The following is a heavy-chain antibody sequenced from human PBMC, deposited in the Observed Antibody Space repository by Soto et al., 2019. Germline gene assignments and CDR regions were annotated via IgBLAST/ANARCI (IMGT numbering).Heavy chain of an antibody. Sequence: SETLSLTCTVSGGPISSGDYYWSWIRQPPGKGLEWIGYIYYSGSTYYNPSLKSRVTISVDTSKNQFSLKLSSVTAADTAVYYCARVGPYYYDSSGYYYPDYWGQGTLVTVSS. J-gene: IGHJ4*02. CDR2: IYYSGST. CDR1: GGPISSGDYY. D-gene: IGHD3-22*01. V-gene: IGHV4-30-4*01. CDR3: ARVGPYYYDSSGYYYPDY.